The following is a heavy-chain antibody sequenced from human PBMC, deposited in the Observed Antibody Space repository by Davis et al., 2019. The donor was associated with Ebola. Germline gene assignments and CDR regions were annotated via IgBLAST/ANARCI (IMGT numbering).Heavy chain of an antibody. V-gene: IGHV3-30*02. CDR2: IRYDGSNQ. CDR3: AKDQSYYGSGSYDY. CDR1: GFTFSSYG. Sequence: GESLRLSCAASGFTFSSYGMHWVRQAPGKGLEWVAFIRYDGSNQYYADSVKGRFTISRDNSKNTLYLQMNSLRAEDTAVYYCAKDQSYYGSGSYDYWGQGTLVTVSS. J-gene: IGHJ4*02. D-gene: IGHD3-10*01.